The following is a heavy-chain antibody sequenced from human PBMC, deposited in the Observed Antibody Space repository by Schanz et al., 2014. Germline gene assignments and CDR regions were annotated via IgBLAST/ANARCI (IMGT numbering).Heavy chain of an antibody. CDR1: GFTFDDYA. CDR2: ISWNSGSI. V-gene: IGHV3-9*01. D-gene: IGHD6-13*01. CDR3: AKERIAAAWTFDY. J-gene: IGHJ4*02. Sequence: EVQLGESGGGLVQPGRSLRLSCAASGFTFDDYAMHWVRQAPGKGLEWVSGISWNSGSIGYADSVKGRFTISRDDAKNSLYLQMNSLRAEDTAVYYCAKERIAAAWTFDYWGQGTLVTVSS.